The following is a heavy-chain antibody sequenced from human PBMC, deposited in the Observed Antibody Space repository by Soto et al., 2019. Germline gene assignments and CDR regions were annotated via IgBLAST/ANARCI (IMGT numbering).Heavy chain of an antibody. D-gene: IGHD4-17*01. J-gene: IGHJ3*02. CDR2: IYSGGST. V-gene: IGHV3-53*04. Sequence: GESLKISCAASGFTVSSNYMSWVRQAPGKGLEWVSVIYSGGSTYYADSVKGRFTISRHNSKNTLYLQMNSLRAEDTAVYYCASNLHDYGDYVRAFDIWGQGTMVTVSS. CDR3: ASNLHDYGDYVRAFDI. CDR1: GFTVSSNY.